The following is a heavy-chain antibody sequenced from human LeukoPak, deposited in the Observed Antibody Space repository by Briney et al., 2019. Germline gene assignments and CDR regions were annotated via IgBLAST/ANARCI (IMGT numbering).Heavy chain of an antibody. CDR3: ARDRFSLYYYDSSGYRFDY. Sequence: SGGSLRLSCAASGFTFSSYSMNWVRQAPGKGLEWVSSISSSSSYIYYADSVKGRFTISRDNAKNSLYLQMNSLRAEDTAVYYRARDRFSLYYYDSSGYRFDYWGQGTLVTVSS. J-gene: IGHJ4*02. D-gene: IGHD3-22*01. CDR1: GFTFSSYS. V-gene: IGHV3-21*01. CDR2: ISSSSSYI.